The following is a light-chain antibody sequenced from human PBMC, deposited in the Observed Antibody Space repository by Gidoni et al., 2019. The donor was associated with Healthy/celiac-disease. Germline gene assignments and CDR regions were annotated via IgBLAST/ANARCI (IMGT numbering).Light chain of an antibody. Sequence: QSVLTQPPSASGTPGPRVTISCSGSSSNIGSNTVNWHQQLPGTAPKLLIYSNNQRPSGVPDRFSGSKSGTSAALAISGLQSEDEADYYCAAWDDSLNVFGGGTKLTVL. V-gene: IGLV1-44*01. CDR3: AAWDDSLNV. CDR2: SNN. J-gene: IGLJ3*02. CDR1: SSNIGSNT.